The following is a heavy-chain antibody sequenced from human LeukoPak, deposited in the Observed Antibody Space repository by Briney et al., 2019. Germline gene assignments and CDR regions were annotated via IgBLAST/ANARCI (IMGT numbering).Heavy chain of an antibody. CDR1: GGSISSSNW. Sequence: PSGTMSLTCAVSGGSISSSNWWSWVRQPPGKGLEWIGEIYHSGSTTYNPSLKSRVTISVDKSKNQFSLKLSSVTAADTAVYYCAVQYYYGSGSYYGRLDYWGQGTLVTVSS. V-gene: IGHV4-4*02. CDR2: IYHSGST. CDR3: AVQYYYGSGSYYGRLDY. D-gene: IGHD3-10*01. J-gene: IGHJ4*02.